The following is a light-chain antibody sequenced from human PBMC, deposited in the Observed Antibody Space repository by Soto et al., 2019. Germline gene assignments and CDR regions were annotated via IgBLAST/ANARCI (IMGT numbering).Light chain of an antibody. V-gene: IGKV1-33*01. CDR2: DAS. CDR1: QDISNY. Sequence: DIQMTQSPSSLSASVGDRVTITCQASQDISNYLNWYQQKPGKVPKLLIYDASNLETGVPSRFSGNGSGTDFSFTISSLQPEDIATYYCQQYDNLPFTFGPGTKVDIK. J-gene: IGKJ3*01. CDR3: QQYDNLPFT.